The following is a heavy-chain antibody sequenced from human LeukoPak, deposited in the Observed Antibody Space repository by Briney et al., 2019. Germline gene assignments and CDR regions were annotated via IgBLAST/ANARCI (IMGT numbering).Heavy chain of an antibody. V-gene: IGHV4-4*02. J-gene: IGHJ4*02. CDR2: IYHSGST. CDR1: GGSISTSNW. Sequence: SETLSLTCAVSGGSISTSNWWSWVRQPPGKGLEWIGEIYHSGSTNYNPSLKSRVTISVDKSKNQFSLKLSSVTAADTAMYYCATMRGYCSSPTCQDSWGQGTLVTVSS. D-gene: IGHD2-2*01. CDR3: ATMRGYCSSPTCQDS.